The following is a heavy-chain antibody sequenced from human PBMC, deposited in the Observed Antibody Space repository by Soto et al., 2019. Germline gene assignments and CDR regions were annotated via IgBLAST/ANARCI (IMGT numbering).Heavy chain of an antibody. CDR1: GFIFTNYW. V-gene: IGHV3-74*01. CDR3: GSVFEY. Sequence: EVEVVESGGGLVQPGESLRLSCAASGFIFTNYWMHWVRQVPGRGLVWVSGITHDGSGTKYADSVKGRFTISRDNAKNTVYLQKNSLRPEDTAVYYCGSVFEYWGRGTLVTVSS. CDR2: ITHDGSGT. J-gene: IGHJ4*01.